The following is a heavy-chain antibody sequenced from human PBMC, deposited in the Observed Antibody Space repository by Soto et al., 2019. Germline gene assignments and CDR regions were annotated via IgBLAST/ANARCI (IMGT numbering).Heavy chain of an antibody. V-gene: IGHV1-46*01. CDR2: INPSGGST. CDR3: ARDRSSGYGAYHFDY. D-gene: IGHD5-12*01. J-gene: IGHJ4*02. Sequence: ASVKVSCKASGYTFTSYYMHWVRQAPGQGLEWMGIINPSGGSTSYAQKFQGRVTMTRDTSTSTVYMELSSLRSEDTAVYYCARDRSSGYGAYHFDYLGQGTLVTVSS. CDR1: GYTFTSYY.